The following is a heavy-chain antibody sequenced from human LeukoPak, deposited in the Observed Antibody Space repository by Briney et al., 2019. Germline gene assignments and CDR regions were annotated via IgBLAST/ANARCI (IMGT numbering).Heavy chain of an antibody. D-gene: IGHD3-16*01. CDR2: INPNSGDT. V-gene: IGHV1-2*02. CDR1: RYTFTGYY. J-gene: IGHJ4*02. Sequence: ASVKVSCKASRYTFTGYYMHWVRQAPGQGLEWMGWINPNSGDTKYSQKFQGRVTMTRDTSIRTAYMELTRLRSDDTAVYYCATQRGSYLWGTDFDCWGQGTLVTVSS. CDR3: ATQRGSYLWGTDFDC.